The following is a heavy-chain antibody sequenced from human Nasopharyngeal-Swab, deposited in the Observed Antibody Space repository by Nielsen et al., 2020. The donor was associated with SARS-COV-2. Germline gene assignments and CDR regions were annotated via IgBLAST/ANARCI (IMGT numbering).Heavy chain of an antibody. Sequence: GESLKISCAASGFTFSSYVMHWVRQAPGKGLEWVAVISYDGSNKYYADSVKGRFTISRDNSKNTLYLQMNSLRAEDTAVYYCAKELGGTIFGVVIISDDAFDIWGQGTMVTVSS. J-gene: IGHJ3*02. CDR2: ISYDGSNK. CDR1: GFTFSSYV. V-gene: IGHV3-30*18. D-gene: IGHD3-3*01. CDR3: AKELGGTIFGVVIISDDAFDI.